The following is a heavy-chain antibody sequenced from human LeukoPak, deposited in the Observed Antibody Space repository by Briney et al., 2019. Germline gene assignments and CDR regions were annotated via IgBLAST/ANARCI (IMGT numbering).Heavy chain of an antibody. CDR2: INHSGST. Sequence: SETLSLTCAVYGGSFSGYYWSWIRQPPGKGLEWIGEINHSGSTNYNPSLKSRVTISVDTSKNQFSLKLRSVTAADTAVYYCASLPGDHRWGQGTLVTVSS. CDR1: GGSFSGYY. CDR3: ASLPGDHR. V-gene: IGHV4-34*01. J-gene: IGHJ4*02. D-gene: IGHD3-10*01.